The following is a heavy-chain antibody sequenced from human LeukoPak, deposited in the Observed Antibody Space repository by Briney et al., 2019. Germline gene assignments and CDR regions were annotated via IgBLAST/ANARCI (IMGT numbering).Heavy chain of an antibody. CDR3: ARDSTPTYYSGTYXFEY. J-gene: IGHJ4*01. CDR2: INPSGGST. Sequence: ASVKVSCKASGYTFASYYMHWVRQAPGQGLEWMGIINPSGGSTTYAQKFQGRVTMTRDTSTSTVYVELSSLRSEDTAVYYCARDSTPTYYSGTYXFEYWGXXXLXXVX. V-gene: IGHV1-46*01. CDR1: GYTFASYY. D-gene: IGHD1-26*01.